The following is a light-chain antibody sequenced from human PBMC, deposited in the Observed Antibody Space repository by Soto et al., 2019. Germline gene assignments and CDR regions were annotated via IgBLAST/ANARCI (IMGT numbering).Light chain of an antibody. V-gene: IGKV3-20*01. Sequence: EIVMTQSPATLSVSPGERDTLSCRASQTVSSNYLAWCQQRPGQAPRLLIYGASTRAAGIPDRFSGSGSGTDFTLTITRLEPEDSAVYFCQQYTGPPITFGQGTRLEIK. CDR3: QQYTGPPIT. J-gene: IGKJ5*01. CDR2: GAS. CDR1: QTVSSNY.